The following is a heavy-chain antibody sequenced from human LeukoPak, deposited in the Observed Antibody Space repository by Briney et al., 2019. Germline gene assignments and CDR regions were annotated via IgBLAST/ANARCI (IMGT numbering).Heavy chain of an antibody. Sequence: PLASVKVSCKASGYTFTSYYMHWVRQAPGQGLEWMGIINPSGGSTSYAQKFQGRVTMTRDTSTSTVYMELSSLRSEDTAVYYCARAGGGSYNGPHYGMDVWGQGTTVTVSS. D-gene: IGHD1-26*01. CDR3: ARAGGGSYNGPHYGMDV. CDR2: INPSGGST. V-gene: IGHV1-46*01. J-gene: IGHJ6*02. CDR1: GYTFTSYY.